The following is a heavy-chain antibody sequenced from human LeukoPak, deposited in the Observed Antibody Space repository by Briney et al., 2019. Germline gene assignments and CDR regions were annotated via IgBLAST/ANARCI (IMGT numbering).Heavy chain of an antibody. CDR2: FYHSGST. CDR3: ARHGTIFGLVRYWFDP. V-gene: IGHV4-38-2*01. Sequence: SETLPLTCAVSGYSISSDYSWGWIRQSPGKGLEWIGSFYHSGSTHYNPSLKSRVTISVDTSKNQLSLKLRSVTAADTAVYYCARHGTIFGLVRYWFDPWGQGTLVTVSS. CDR1: GYSISSDYS. D-gene: IGHD3-3*01. J-gene: IGHJ5*02.